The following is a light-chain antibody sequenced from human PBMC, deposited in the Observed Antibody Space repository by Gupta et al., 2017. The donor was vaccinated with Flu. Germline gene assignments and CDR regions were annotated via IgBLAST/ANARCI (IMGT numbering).Light chain of an antibody. Sequence: SYVLTQPPPVSVAPGNTAEITRRGYNLGGKNVHCYQNQAGQAHALVIYDYRDRPSAIPDRFSVSNPGITDTLTITSVEAGDEADYYCQVCADSPDSYVVFGGGTKLTVL. CDR2: DYR. J-gene: IGLJ2*01. V-gene: IGLV3-21*03. CDR3: QVCADSPDSYVV. CDR1: NLGGKN.